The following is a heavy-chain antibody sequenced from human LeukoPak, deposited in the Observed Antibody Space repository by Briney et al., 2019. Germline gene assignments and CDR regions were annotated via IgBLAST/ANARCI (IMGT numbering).Heavy chain of an antibody. V-gene: IGHV3-33*01. D-gene: IGHD3-22*01. CDR1: GFTFSSYG. Sequence: PGRSLRLSCVASGFTFSSYGMHWVCQAPGKGLEWVAVIWYDGTNKYYADSVKGRFTISRDSPKDTLYLQMNSLRAEDTAVYYCARAAYDNSGYLTLWGQGTLVTVSS. CDR2: IWYDGTNK. CDR3: ARAAYDNSGYLTL. J-gene: IGHJ4*02.